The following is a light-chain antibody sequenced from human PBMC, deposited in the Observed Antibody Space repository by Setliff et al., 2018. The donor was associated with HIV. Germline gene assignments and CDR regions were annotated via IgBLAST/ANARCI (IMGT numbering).Light chain of an antibody. Sequence: SVLTQPASVSVSPVTSITISCTGTSSDLGAYNYVSWYQQYPGKAPKLVIYDVTIRPSGVSNRFSGSKSGNTASLTISGLQAEDEGDYYCYSYTAGTSYVFGGGTKVTVL. J-gene: IGLJ1*01. CDR3: YSYTAGTSYV. V-gene: IGLV2-14*03. CDR2: DVT. CDR1: SSDLGAYNY.